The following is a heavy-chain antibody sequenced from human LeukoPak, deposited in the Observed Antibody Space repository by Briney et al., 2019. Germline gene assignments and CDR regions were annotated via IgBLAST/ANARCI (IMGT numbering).Heavy chain of an antibody. J-gene: IGHJ4*02. CDR3: ARDTGYCSGGSCYPPLDY. Sequence: ASVKVSCKASGYTFTSYGISWVRQAPGQGLEWMGWISAYNGNTNYAQKLQGRVTMTTDTSTSTVYMELRSLRSDDTAVYYCARDTGYCSGGSCYPPLDYWGQGTLVTVSS. D-gene: IGHD2-15*01. CDR1: GYTFTSYG. V-gene: IGHV1-18*01. CDR2: ISAYNGNT.